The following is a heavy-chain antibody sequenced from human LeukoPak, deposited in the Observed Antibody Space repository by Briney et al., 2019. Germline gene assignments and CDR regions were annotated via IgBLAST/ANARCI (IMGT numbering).Heavy chain of an antibody. CDR2: IRYDGSNK. CDR3: AKTWFGELPRDYFDY. Sequence: GGSLRLSCAASGFTFSSYGMHWVRQAPGKGLEWVAFIRYDGSNKYYADSVKGRFTISRDNSKNTLYLQMNSLRAEDTAVYYCAKTWFGELPRDYFDYWGQGTLVTVSS. CDR1: GFTFSSYG. J-gene: IGHJ4*02. V-gene: IGHV3-30*02. D-gene: IGHD3-10*01.